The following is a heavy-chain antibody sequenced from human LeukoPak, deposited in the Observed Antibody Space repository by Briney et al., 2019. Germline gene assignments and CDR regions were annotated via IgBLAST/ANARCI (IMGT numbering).Heavy chain of an antibody. J-gene: IGHJ4*02. CDR2: IYYSGST. CDR3: ARAYGGNSVGVDY. D-gene: IGHD4-23*01. CDR1: GGSISSYY. V-gene: IGHV4-59*01. Sequence: SETLSLTCTVSGGSISSYYWSWIRQPPGKGLEWIGYIYYSGSTNYNPSLKSRVTISVDTSKNQFSLKLSPVTAADTAVYYCARAYGGNSVGVDYWGQGTLVTVSS.